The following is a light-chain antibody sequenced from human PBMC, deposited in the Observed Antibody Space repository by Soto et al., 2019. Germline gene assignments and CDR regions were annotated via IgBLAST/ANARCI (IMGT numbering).Light chain of an antibody. Sequence: QSALTQPASVSGSPGQSITISCTGTSSDVGGYIYVSWYQQHPGKAPKLMMYDVTSRPSGVSYRFSGSKSGNTASLTISGLQAEDEADYYCSSYTTSSSYVFGTGTKVTVL. CDR2: DVT. V-gene: IGLV2-14*01. CDR1: SSDVGGYIY. CDR3: SSYTTSSSYV. J-gene: IGLJ1*01.